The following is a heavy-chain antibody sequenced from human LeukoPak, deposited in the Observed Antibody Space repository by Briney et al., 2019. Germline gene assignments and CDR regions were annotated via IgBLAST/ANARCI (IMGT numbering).Heavy chain of an antibody. D-gene: IGHD5-18*01. CDR2: ISGNSANT. CDR1: GFTFSNYA. CDR3: AKGVRLWFAFYFDY. V-gene: IGHV3-23*01. Sequence: GGSLRLSCAASGFTFSNYAMSWVRQAPGKGLEWVSSISGNSANTYYADSVKGRFTVSRDNSRNTLYLQMHSLRVEDTAVYSCAKGVRLWFAFYFDYWGRGTLVTVSS. J-gene: IGHJ4*02.